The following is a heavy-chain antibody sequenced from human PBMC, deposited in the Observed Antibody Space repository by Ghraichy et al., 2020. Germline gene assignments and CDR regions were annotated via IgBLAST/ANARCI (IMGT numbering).Heavy chain of an antibody. CDR1: GGSINSYY. J-gene: IGHJ4*02. D-gene: IGHD5-24*01. CDR2: IYSSGST. V-gene: IGHV4-59*01. Sequence: SETLSLTCTVSGGSINSYYWSWIRQPPGKGLEWIGYIYSSGSTNYNPSLKSRVTISVDTSKNHFSLKLSPVTAADTAVYYCARQDGYNYPFDYWGQGTLFTVSS. CDR3: ARQDGYNYPFDY.